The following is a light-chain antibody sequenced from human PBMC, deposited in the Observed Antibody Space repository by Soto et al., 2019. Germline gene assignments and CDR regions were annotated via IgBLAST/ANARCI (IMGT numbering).Light chain of an antibody. CDR3: QQSYSTTVT. J-gene: IGKJ1*01. Sequence: IQMTQGPSTLSASLGDRVTINCRASQSLSSYLAWYQQKQGKAPKLLIYAASSLQSGVPSRFSGSGSGTDGTITISSLQPEDGATYYCQQSYSTTVTFGQGTKVDIK. CDR2: AAS. V-gene: IGKV1-39*01. CDR1: QSLSSY.